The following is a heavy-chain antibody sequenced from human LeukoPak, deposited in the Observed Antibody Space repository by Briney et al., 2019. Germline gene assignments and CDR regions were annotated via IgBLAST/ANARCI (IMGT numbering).Heavy chain of an antibody. CDR3: ASRKGYYYDSSGYCYSRFDY. Sequence: GASVKVSCKASGGTFSSYAISWVRQAPGQGLEWMGGIIPIFGTANYAQKFQGRVTITADESTSTAYMELSSLRSEDTAVYYCASRKGYYYDSSGYCYSRFDYWGQGTLVTVSS. V-gene: IGHV1-69*13. CDR2: IIPIFGTA. D-gene: IGHD3-22*01. J-gene: IGHJ4*02. CDR1: GGTFSSYA.